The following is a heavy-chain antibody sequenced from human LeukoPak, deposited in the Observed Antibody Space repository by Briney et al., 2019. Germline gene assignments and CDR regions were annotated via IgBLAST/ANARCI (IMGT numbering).Heavy chain of an antibody. J-gene: IGHJ4*02. CDR2: IYYSGST. CDR1: GGSISSSSDY. V-gene: IGHV4-39*07. D-gene: IGHD1-26*01. CDR3: ARDLSGSYSGNYFDY. Sequence: SEPLSLTCTVSGGSISSSSDYWAWIRQPPGKGLEWIGSIYYSGSTYYNPSLKSRVTISVDTSKNQFSLKLSSVTAADTAVYYCARDLSGSYSGNYFDYWGQGTLVTVSS.